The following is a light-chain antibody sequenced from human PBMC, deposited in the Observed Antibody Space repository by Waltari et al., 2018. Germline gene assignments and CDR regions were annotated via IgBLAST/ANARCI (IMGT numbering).Light chain of an antibody. V-gene: IGKV3-15*01. CDR3: QQYDKWPYT. CDR2: GAS. J-gene: IGKJ2*01. CDR1: QDFNSN. Sequence: EIVMTQSPATLSVPPGERATVSCRASQDFNSNLAWYQQKHGQAPRLLIYGASTRATGTPARFSGSASGTEFTLTISSLQSEDFAIYYCQQYDKWPYTFGQGTKLEIK.